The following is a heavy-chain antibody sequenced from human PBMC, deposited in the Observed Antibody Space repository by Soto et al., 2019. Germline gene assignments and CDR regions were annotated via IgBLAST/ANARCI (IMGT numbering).Heavy chain of an antibody. CDR3: ARDIRARSPSQVVSWDAFEI. J-gene: IGHJ3*02. Sequence: EVQLVESGGGLVQPGGSLRLSCAASGFTVSSNYMSWVRQAPGKGLVWVSVIYSGGSTSYSASVKGRFTISRDNSKNTLYIQMNSLRAEDTAVYSCARDIRARSPSQVVSWDAFEIWGQGTMVTVFS. CDR2: IYSGGST. CDR1: GFTVSSNY. V-gene: IGHV3-66*01. D-gene: IGHD2-15*01.